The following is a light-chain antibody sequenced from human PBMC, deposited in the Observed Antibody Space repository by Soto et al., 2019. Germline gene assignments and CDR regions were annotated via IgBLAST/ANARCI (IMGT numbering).Light chain of an antibody. J-gene: IGKJ4*01. CDR3: QDYTSYPLT. V-gene: IGKV3-20*01. CDR2: GAS. CDR1: QSVSSSY. Sequence: VLSQSPGTVSLSPGERATLSCRASQSVSSSYLAWYQQKPGQAPRLLIYGASSRATGIPDRFSGSGSGTDFTLTISRLEPDDFATYYCQDYTSYPLTFGGGTKVDI.